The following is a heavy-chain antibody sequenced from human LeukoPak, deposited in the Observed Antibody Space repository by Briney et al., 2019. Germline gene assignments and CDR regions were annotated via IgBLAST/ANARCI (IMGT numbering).Heavy chain of an antibody. Sequence: SETLSLTCAVSGGSISSSNWWSWVRQPPGKGLEWIGEIYHSGSTNYNPSLKSRVTISVDTSKNQFSLKLSSVTAADTAVYYCARTPVPAQAVGATCVDYWGQGTLVTVSS. CDR1: GGSISSSNW. V-gene: IGHV4-4*02. CDR3: ARTPVPAQAVGATCVDY. D-gene: IGHD1-26*01. CDR2: IYHSGST. J-gene: IGHJ4*02.